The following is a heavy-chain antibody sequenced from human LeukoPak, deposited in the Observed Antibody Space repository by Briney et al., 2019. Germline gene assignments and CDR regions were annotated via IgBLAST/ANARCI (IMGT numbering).Heavy chain of an antibody. CDR2: IWYDGSNK. CDR1: GFTFSSYG. Sequence: GGSLRLSCAASGFTFSSYGMHWVRQAPGKGLGWVAVIWYDGSNKYYADSVKGRFTISRDNSKNTLYLQMNSLRAEDTAVYYCARGRHVDTAMVRYYFDYWGQGTLVTVSS. CDR3: ARGRHVDTAMVRYYFDY. J-gene: IGHJ4*02. V-gene: IGHV3-33*01. D-gene: IGHD5-18*01.